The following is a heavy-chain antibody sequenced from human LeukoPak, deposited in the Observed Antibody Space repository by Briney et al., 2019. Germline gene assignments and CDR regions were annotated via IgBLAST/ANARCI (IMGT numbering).Heavy chain of an antibody. CDR1: GYSFTSYW. D-gene: IGHD3-22*01. J-gene: IGHJ4*02. CDR2: IYPGDSDT. V-gene: IGHV5-51*01. Sequence: GESLKISCKGSGYSFTSYWIGWVRQMPGKGLEWMEIIYPGDSDTRYSPSFQGQVTISADKSISTAYLQWSSLKASDTAMYYCARQPYYYDSSGYQNDYWGQGTLVTVSS. CDR3: ARQPYYYDSSGYQNDY.